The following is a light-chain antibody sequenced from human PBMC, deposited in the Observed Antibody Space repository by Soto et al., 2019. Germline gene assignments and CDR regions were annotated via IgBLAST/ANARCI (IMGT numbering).Light chain of an antibody. CDR1: ETISNQ. CDR2: DAS. CDR3: QHRSDWPPICT. Sequence: EVVLTQSPATLSLFPGESATLSCRASETISNQLAWYQQKPGQAPRLLMYDASHRVTGIPARFSGSGSGTDFTLIISSLEPADFAVYYCQHRSDWPPICTFGPGTKVDIK. J-gene: IGKJ2*02. V-gene: IGKV3-11*01.